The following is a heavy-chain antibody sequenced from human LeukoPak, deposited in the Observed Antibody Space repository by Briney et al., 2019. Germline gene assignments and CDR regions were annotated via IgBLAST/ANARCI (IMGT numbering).Heavy chain of an antibody. Sequence: ASVKVSCKASGYTFTGYYMHWVRQAPGQGLEWMGWINPNSGGTNYAQKFQGRVTMTRDTSISTAYIELSRLRSDDTAVYYCARVVRDIVVVPAAWGDYYYYMDVWGKGTTVTVSS. CDR3: ARVVRDIVVVPAAWGDYYYYMDV. D-gene: IGHD2-2*01. V-gene: IGHV1-2*02. CDR2: INPNSGGT. CDR1: GYTFTGYY. J-gene: IGHJ6*03.